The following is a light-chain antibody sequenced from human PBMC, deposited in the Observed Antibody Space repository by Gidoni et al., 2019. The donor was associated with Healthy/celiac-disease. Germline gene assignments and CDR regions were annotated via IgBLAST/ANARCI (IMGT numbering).Light chain of an antibody. Sequence: NFMLTQPHSVSEYPGKTVTISCTRRSCNIASNYVQWYQQRPGSSPTTVIYEDNQRPSGVPDRFSGSIDSSSNSASLTISGLNTEDEADYYCQSYDSSHHVVFGGGTKLTVL. V-gene: IGLV6-57*01. CDR1: SCNIASNY. CDR3: QSYDSSHHVV. J-gene: IGLJ2*01. CDR2: EDN.